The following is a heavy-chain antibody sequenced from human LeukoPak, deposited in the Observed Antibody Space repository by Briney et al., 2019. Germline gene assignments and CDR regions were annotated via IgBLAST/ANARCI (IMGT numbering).Heavy chain of an antibody. D-gene: IGHD3-3*01. V-gene: IGHV4-30-4*08. J-gene: IGHJ4*02. CDR3: ARPRLSYDFWSGYIY. Sequence: SQTLSLTCTVSGGSISSGDYYWSWIRQPPRKGLEWIGEINHSGSTNYNPSLKSRVTISVDTSKNQFSLKLSSVTAADTAVYCCARPRLSYDFWSGYIYWGQGTLVTVSS. CDR1: GGSISSGDYY. CDR2: INHSGST.